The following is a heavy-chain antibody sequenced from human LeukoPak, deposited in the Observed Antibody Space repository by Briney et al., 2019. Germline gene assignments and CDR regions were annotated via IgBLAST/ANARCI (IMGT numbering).Heavy chain of an antibody. CDR3: AKYVSTGWFDP. J-gene: IGHJ5*02. CDR2: IYYSGST. V-gene: IGHV4-59*08. Sequence: SETLSLTCTVSGGSISSYYWSWIRQPPGKGLEWIGYIYYSGSTNYNPSLKSRVTISVDTSENQFSLKLSSVTAADTAVYYCAKYVSTGWFDPWGQGTLVTVPS. D-gene: IGHD5/OR15-5a*01. CDR1: GGSISSYY.